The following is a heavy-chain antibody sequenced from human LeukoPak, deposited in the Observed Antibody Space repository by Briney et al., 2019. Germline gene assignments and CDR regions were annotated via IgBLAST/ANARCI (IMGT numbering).Heavy chain of an antibody. V-gene: IGHV1-18*01. J-gene: IGHJ3*02. Sequence: GASVKVSCKASGYTFTSYGISWVRQAPGQGLEWMGWISAYNGNTNYAQKLQGRVTMTTDTSTSTAYMELRSLRSDDTAVYYCARDVSSWTYDAFDIWGQGTMVTVSS. CDR2: ISAYNGNT. D-gene: IGHD6-13*01. CDR1: GYTFTSYG. CDR3: ARDVSSWTYDAFDI.